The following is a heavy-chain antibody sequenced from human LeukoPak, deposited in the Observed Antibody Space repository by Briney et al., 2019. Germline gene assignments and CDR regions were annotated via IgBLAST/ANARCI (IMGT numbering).Heavy chain of an antibody. CDR3: ARVASRGGYYYYMDV. Sequence: GGSLRLSCAASGFTFSSYAMHWVRQAPGKGLEWVAVISYDGSNKYYADSVKGRFTISRDNAKNSLYLQMNSLRAEDTAVYYCARVASRGGYYYYMDVWGKGTTVTVSS. J-gene: IGHJ6*03. D-gene: IGHD3-10*01. V-gene: IGHV3-30*04. CDR1: GFTFSSYA. CDR2: ISYDGSNK.